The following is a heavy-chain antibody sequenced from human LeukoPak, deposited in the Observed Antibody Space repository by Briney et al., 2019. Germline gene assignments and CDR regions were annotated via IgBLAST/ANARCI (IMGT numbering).Heavy chain of an antibody. Sequence: GGSLRLSCAASGFTFSSYNMNWVRQAPGKGLEWVSSISTSSSYIYYADSVKGRFTISRDNSKNTLYLQMNSLRAEDTAVYYCARRAGAYSHPYDYWGQGTLVTVSS. CDR1: GFTFSSYN. CDR3: ARRAGAYSHPYDY. J-gene: IGHJ4*02. V-gene: IGHV3-21*04. CDR2: ISTSSSYI. D-gene: IGHD4/OR15-4a*01.